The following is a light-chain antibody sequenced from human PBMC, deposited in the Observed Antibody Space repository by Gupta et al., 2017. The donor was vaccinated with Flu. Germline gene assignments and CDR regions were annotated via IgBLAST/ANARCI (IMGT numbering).Light chain of an antibody. CDR3: QSADSSCTDWV. J-gene: IGLJ3*02. CDR2: TDS. Sequence: QTARFTVAGRALTKHYAYWYRQKPGQAPVVLIYTDSRRPSGIPGRFSGSSSGTTVTLTMSGFQAEEEAAYYCQSADSSCTDWVFGGGTKLTVI. V-gene: IGLV3-25*01. CDR1: ALTKHY.